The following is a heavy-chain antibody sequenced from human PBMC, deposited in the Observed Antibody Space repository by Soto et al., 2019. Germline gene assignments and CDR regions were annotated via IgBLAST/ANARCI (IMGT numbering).Heavy chain of an antibody. Sequence: TLSLTCPVSGGSISSGGYYWSWIRQHPGKGLEWIGYIYYSGSTYYNPSLKSRVTISVDTSKNQFSLKLSSVTAADTAVYYCARNRRYYYDSRPDAFDIWGQGTMVTV. CDR2: IYYSGST. D-gene: IGHD3-22*01. CDR3: ARNRRYYYDSRPDAFDI. J-gene: IGHJ3*02. V-gene: IGHV4-31*03. CDR1: GGSISSGGYY.